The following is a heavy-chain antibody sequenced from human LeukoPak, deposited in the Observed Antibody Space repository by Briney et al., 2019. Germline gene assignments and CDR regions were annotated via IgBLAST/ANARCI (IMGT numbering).Heavy chain of an antibody. J-gene: IGHJ6*02. D-gene: IGHD5-18*01. CDR1: GFTFSSYA. V-gene: IGHV3-23*01. CDR2: ISGSGGST. Sequence: GGSLRLSCAVSGFTFSSYAMSWVRQAPGKGLEWVSAISGSGGSTYYADSVKGRFTISRDNSKNTLYLQMNSLRAEDTAVYHCAKVVYSYGNYYYYGMDVWGQGTTVTVSS. CDR3: AKVVYSYGNYYYYGMDV.